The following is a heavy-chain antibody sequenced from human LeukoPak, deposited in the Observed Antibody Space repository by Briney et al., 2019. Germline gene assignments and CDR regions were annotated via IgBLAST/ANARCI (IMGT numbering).Heavy chain of an antibody. V-gene: IGHV1-69*04. CDR2: IIPILGIA. D-gene: IGHD3-10*01. J-gene: IGHJ4*02. CDR3: ARAPSNYGSGSYIDY. CDR1: GGTFSSYA. Sequence: SVKVSCKASGGTFSSYAISWVRQAPGQGLEWMGRIIPILGIANYAQKFQGRVTITADKSMSTAYMELSSLRSEDTAVYYCARAPSNYGSGSYIDYWGQGTLVTVSS.